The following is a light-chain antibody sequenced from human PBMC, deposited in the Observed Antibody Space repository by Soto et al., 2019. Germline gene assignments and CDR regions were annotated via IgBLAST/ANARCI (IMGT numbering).Light chain of an antibody. J-gene: IGKJ4*01. CDR1: QSVGRRY. CDR3: QYQGT. CDR2: DTS. V-gene: IGKV3-20*01. Sequence: IVLTQSPGTLSLSPGERATLSCRASQSVGRRYLAWYQQRPGQAPRLLIYDTSERASDIPDRFSGSGSGTDFTLTISRLVPEDLAVYYCQYQGTFGGGTKVEIK.